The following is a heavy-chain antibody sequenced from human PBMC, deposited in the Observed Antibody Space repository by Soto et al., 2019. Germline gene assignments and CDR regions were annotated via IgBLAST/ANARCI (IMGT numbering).Heavy chain of an antibody. D-gene: IGHD6-13*01. CDR2: IIPILGIA. Sequence: QVQRVQSGAEVKKPGSSVKVSCKASGGTFSSYTISWMRQAAGQGLEWVGRIIPILGIANYAQKFQGRVTITADKSTSTAYMELSSLRSEDTAVYYCARAAAARVYGMDVWGQGTTVTVSS. CDR3: ARAAAARVYGMDV. V-gene: IGHV1-69*02. CDR1: GGTFSSYT. J-gene: IGHJ6*02.